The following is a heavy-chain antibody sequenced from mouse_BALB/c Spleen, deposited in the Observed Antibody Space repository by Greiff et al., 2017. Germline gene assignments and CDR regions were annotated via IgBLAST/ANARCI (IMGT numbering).Heavy chain of an antibody. CDR1: GFTFSSYG. J-gene: IGHJ4*01. V-gene: IGHV5-6-3*01. CDR2: INSNGGST. Sequence: EVKLMESGGGLVQPGGSLKLSCAASGFTFSSYGMSWVRQTPDKRLELVATINSNGGSTYYPDSVKGRFTISRDNAKNTLYLQMSSLKSEDTAMYYCARKITLYAMDYWGQGTSVTVSS. CDR3: ARKITLYAMDY. D-gene: IGHD1-1*01.